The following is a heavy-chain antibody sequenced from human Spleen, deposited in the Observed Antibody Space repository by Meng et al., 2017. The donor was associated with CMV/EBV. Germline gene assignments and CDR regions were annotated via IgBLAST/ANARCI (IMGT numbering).Heavy chain of an antibody. CDR3: ARGLDYDFWSGKGAFDI. CDR1: GGSVSSGSYY. D-gene: IGHD3-3*01. J-gene: IGHJ3*02. CDR2: IYYSGST. V-gene: IGHV4-61*01. Sequence: SETLSLTCTVSGGSVSSGSYYWSWIRQPPGKGLEWIGYIYYSGSTNYNPSLKSRVTISVDTSKNQFSLKLSSVTAADTAVYYCARGLDYDFWSGKGAFDIWGQGTMVTVSS.